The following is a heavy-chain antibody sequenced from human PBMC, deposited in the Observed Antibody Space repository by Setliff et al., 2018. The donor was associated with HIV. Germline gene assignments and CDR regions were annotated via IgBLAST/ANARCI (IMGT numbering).Heavy chain of an antibody. D-gene: IGHD3-16*01. CDR2: ITGYT. CDR1: GFSFSSYT. J-gene: IGHJ3*02. CDR3: ARDRGNTKVAFDI. Sequence: GGSLRLSCAASGFSFSSYTMNWVRQAPGKGLEWVSSITGYTTYADSVKGRFTISRDNAKNSLYLQMNGLRAEDTALYYCARDRGNTKVAFDIWGQGTMVTVSS. V-gene: IGHV3-21*04.